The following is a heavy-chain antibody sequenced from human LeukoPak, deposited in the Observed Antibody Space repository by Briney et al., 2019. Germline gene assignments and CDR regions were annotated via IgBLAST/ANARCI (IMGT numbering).Heavy chain of an antibody. J-gene: IGHJ4*02. Sequence: SLRLSCAASGFTFDDYAMHWVRQAPGKGLEWVSGISWSNDRITYADSVKGRFTISRDNSKNTIFLQMNSLRVEDTAVYYCAKGISADGYNFERGADYWGQGAQVIVSS. CDR1: GFTFDDYA. D-gene: IGHD1-1*01. CDR3: AKGISADGYNFERGADY. V-gene: IGHV3-9*01. CDR2: ISWSNDRI.